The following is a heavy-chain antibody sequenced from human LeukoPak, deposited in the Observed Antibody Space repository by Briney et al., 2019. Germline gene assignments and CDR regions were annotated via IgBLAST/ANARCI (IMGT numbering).Heavy chain of an antibody. V-gene: IGHV3-7*01. CDR1: GFTFSHSW. CDR2: IKEDGSSQ. D-gene: IGHD2-2*01. J-gene: IGHJ4*02. Sequence: GGSLRLSCVASGFTFSHSWMTWVREAPGKGLEWVGHIKEDGSSQNYADSVKGRFTISRDNAKNSLYLQMNSLRAEDTAVYYCARDVSSGYCSSTSCSAFGYWGQGTLVTVSS. CDR3: ARDVSSGYCSSTSCSAFGY.